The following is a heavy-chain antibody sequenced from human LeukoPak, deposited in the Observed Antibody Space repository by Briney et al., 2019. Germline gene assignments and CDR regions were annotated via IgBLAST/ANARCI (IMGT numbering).Heavy chain of an antibody. V-gene: IGHV4-31*03. CDR2: IYYSGST. D-gene: IGHD3-9*01. Sequence: SETLSLTCTVSGGSISSGGYYWSWIRQHPGKGLEWIGHIYYSGSTYYNPSLKSRVTISVDASKSQFSLKLSSVTAADTAVYYCARGNDILGFDPWGQGALVTVSS. CDR1: GGSISSGGYY. CDR3: ARGNDILGFDP. J-gene: IGHJ5*02.